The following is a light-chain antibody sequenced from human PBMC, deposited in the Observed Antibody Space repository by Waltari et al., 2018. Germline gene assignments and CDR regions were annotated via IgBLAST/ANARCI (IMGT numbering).Light chain of an antibody. CDR1: DSNLTNNH. CDR2: SNN. Sequence: QSVLTQAPPASGTPGQRIIISCFGSDSNLTNNHDNWYQQPPGTAPKLLIHSNNQRPSDVPDRFSGAKWDTSASLAISGLQSEDEADYYCAAWDDKLNAWMFGRGTKLTVL. V-gene: IGLV1-44*01. CDR3: AAWDDKLNAWM. J-gene: IGLJ3*02.